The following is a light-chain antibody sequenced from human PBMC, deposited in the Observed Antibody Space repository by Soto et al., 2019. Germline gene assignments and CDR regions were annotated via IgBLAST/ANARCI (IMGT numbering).Light chain of an antibody. CDR1: QSVSSN. Sequence: EKVMTQSPVTLSVSPGERATLSCRASQSVSSNLAWYQQKPGQAPRLLIYGATRATAIPARFSGSGSGTEFILTITSLQSEDFALYFCQQYNNWPFSFGPGTRLEIK. CDR3: QQYNNWPFS. CDR2: GA. J-gene: IGKJ5*01. V-gene: IGKV3-15*01.